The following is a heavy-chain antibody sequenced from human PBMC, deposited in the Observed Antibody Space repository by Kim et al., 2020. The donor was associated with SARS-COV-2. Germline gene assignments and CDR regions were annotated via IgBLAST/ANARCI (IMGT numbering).Heavy chain of an antibody. Sequence: GGSLRLSCVASGFIFNNYAMNWVRQAPGKGLEWVSIIGPNGGATYYADSVKGRFTISRDNSKNTLYLQMNSLRAEDTALYFCAKNLNSGKKCFDPWGQGTLVTVSS. CDR3: AKNLNSGKKCFDP. V-gene: IGHV3-23*01. CDR2: IGPNGGAT. J-gene: IGHJ5*02. D-gene: IGHD3-10*01. CDR1: GFIFNNYA.